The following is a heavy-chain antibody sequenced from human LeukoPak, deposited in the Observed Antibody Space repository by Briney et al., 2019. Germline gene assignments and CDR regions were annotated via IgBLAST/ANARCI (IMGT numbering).Heavy chain of an antibody. CDR2: IYSGGRT. Sequence: GGSLTLSCAPSGFTVSINYMRWVRHAQGRGLEWVSVIYSGGRTSYANSVKGRFTIYRDNSKNTLYLQMNSLRAEDTAVYYCAGDERYCSGGSCQYFDYWGQGTLVTVSS. D-gene: IGHD2-15*01. J-gene: IGHJ4*02. V-gene: IGHV3-53*01. CDR1: GFTVSINY. CDR3: AGDERYCSGGSCQYFDY.